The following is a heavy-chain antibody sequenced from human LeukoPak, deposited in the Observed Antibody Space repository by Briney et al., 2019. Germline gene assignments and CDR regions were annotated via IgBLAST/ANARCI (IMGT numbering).Heavy chain of an antibody. V-gene: IGHV4-59*01. CDR3: ARARRWNAAVEGWWFDP. J-gene: IGHJ5*02. CDR2: IYYSGST. CDR1: GGSISNYY. Sequence: SETLSLTCTVPGGSISNYYWSWIRQPPVKGLEWIGYIYYSGSTNYNPSLKSRVTISVDTSKNQFSLKLSSVTAADTAVYYCARARRWNAAVEGWWFDPWGQGTLVTVSS. D-gene: IGHD1-1*01.